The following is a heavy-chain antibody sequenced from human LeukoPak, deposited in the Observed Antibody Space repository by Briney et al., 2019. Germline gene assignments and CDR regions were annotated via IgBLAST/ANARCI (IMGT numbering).Heavy chain of an antibody. V-gene: IGHV1-2*02. CDR1: GYTFTGYY. CDR3: ARGGYCSGGSCDPADY. J-gene: IGHJ4*02. CDR2: INPNSGGT. D-gene: IGHD2-15*01. Sequence: ASVKVSCKASGYTFTGYYMHWVRQAPGQGLERMGWINPNSGGTNYAQKFQGRVTMTRDTSISTAYMELSRLRSDDTAVYYCARGGYCSGGSCDPADYWGQGTLVTVSS.